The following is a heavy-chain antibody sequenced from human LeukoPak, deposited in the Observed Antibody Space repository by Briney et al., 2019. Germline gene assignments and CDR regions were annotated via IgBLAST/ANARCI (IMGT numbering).Heavy chain of an antibody. CDR1: GYTFTGYY. V-gene: IGHV1-2*02. CDR2: IDPNSGGT. D-gene: IGHD6-19*01. CDR3: AREGAAARGWSLFYFDY. Sequence: ASVKVSCKASGYTFTGYYIHWVRQAPGQGLEWMGWIDPNSGGTNYAQKFQGSVTMTRDTSISTAYMELSRLRSDDTAVYHCAREGAAARGWSLFYFDYWGQGTLVAVSS. J-gene: IGHJ4*02.